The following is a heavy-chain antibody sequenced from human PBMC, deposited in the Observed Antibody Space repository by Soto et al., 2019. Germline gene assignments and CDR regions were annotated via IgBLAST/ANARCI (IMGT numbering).Heavy chain of an antibody. Sequence: SETLSLTXTVSGGSISSSSYYWGWIRQPPGKGLEWIGSIYYSGSTYYNPSLKSRVTISVDTSKNQFSLKLSSVTAADTAVYYCARPTTYYDILTGYYSYYGMDVWGQGTTVTVSS. CDR2: IYYSGST. CDR3: ARPTTYYDILTGYYSYYGMDV. CDR1: GGSISSSSYY. J-gene: IGHJ6*02. D-gene: IGHD3-9*01. V-gene: IGHV4-39*01.